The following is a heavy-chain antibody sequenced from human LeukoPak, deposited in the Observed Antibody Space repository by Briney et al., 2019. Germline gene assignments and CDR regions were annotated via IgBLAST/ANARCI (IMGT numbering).Heavy chain of an antibody. D-gene: IGHD5-24*01. J-gene: IGHJ4*02. CDR3: ARGPGRNGSDY. V-gene: IGHV3-11*01. Sequence: PGGSLRLSCAASGFSFRYHYMTWVRQAPGKGLEWLSYISGSGSDIDYAGSVKGRFTISRYNAKNSLYLQMNSLRAEDTAVYYCARGPGRNGSDYWGQGTLVTVSS. CDR1: GFSFRYHY. CDR2: ISGSGSDI.